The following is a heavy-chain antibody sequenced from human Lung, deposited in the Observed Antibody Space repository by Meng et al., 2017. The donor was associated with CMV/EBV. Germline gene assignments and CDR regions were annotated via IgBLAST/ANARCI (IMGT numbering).Heavy chain of an antibody. D-gene: IGHD6-13*01. J-gene: IGHJ6*02. Sequence: GESXKISCAASGFTFSSYWMHWVRQAPGKGLVWVSRINSDGSSTSYADSVKGRFTISRDNAKNTLYLQMNSLRAEGTAVYYCARGGSSWGGKYYYYGMDVWXQGTRVTVSS. V-gene: IGHV3-74*01. CDR1: GFTFSSYW. CDR3: ARGGSSWGGKYYYYGMDV. CDR2: INSDGSST.